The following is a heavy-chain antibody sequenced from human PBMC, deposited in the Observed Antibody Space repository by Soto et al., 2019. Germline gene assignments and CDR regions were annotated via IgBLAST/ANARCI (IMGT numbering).Heavy chain of an antibody. CDR2: IIPIFGTA. J-gene: IGHJ4*02. CDR3: ARDYEVSDYYDSRPSTYYDY. Sequence: GASVKVSCKASGGTFSSYAISWVRQAPGQGLEWMGGIIPIFGTANYAQKFQGRVTITADESTSTAYMELSSLRSEDTAVYYCARDYEVSDYYDSRPSTYYDYWGQGTLVTVSS. D-gene: IGHD3-22*01. V-gene: IGHV1-69*13. CDR1: GGTFSSYA.